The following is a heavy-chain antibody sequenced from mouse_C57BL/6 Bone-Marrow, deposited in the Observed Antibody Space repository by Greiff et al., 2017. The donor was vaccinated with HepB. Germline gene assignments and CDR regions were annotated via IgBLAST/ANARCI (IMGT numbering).Heavy chain of an antibody. Sequence: VQLKQSVAELVRPGASVKLSCTASGFNIKNTYMHWVKQRPEQGLEWIGRIDPANGNTKYAPKFQGKATITADTSSNTAYLPLSSLTSEDTAIYYCARGYYYGSSLYFDYWGQGTTLTVSS. CDR1: GFNIKNTY. CDR3: ARGYYYGSSLYFDY. J-gene: IGHJ2*01. V-gene: IGHV14-3*01. D-gene: IGHD1-1*01. CDR2: IDPANGNT.